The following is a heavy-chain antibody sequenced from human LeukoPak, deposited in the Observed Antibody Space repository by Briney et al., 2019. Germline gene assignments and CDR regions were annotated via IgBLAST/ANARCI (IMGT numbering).Heavy chain of an antibody. D-gene: IGHD4-17*01. CDR2: ISYDGTYN. Sequence: GGSLRLSCAASGFTVTDYAIHWVRQAPGKGLEWVSVISYDGTYNYYADYVKGRFTTSRDISKNTLYLQMNSLRAEDTAVYYCAGEARSISIGDYARVTGYGMDVWGQGTAVAVSS. CDR3: AGEARSISIGDYARVTGYGMDV. J-gene: IGHJ6*02. CDR1: GFTVTDYA. V-gene: IGHV3-30-3*01.